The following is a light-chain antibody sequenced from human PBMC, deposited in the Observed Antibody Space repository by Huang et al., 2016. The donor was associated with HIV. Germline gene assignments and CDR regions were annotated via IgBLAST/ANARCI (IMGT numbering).Light chain of an antibody. CDR2: KVS. V-gene: IGKV1-5*03. CDR1: QGFRGW. Sequence: DIQMTQSPSTLSASVGDTVAITCRASQGFRGWVAWYQQKPGKAPKLLMYKVSALHSGVPSRFSGSRSGTEFTLTISSLQPDDLATYYCQPYDSYSQVTFGQGTKLEIK. J-gene: IGKJ2*01. CDR3: QPYDSYSQVT.